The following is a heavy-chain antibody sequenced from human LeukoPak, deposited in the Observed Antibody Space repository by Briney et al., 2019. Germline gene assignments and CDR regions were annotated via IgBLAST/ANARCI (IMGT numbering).Heavy chain of an antibody. Sequence: GGSLRLSCAASGFTFTSYVINWVRQAPGKGLEWVSAISGSGGSTYYADSVKGRFTISRDNSKNTLYLQMNSLRAEDTAVYYCAKANEDIVVVPAADFDYWGQGTLVTVSS. V-gene: IGHV3-23*01. CDR2: ISGSGGST. D-gene: IGHD2-2*01. CDR3: AKANEDIVVVPAADFDY. J-gene: IGHJ4*02. CDR1: GFTFTSYV.